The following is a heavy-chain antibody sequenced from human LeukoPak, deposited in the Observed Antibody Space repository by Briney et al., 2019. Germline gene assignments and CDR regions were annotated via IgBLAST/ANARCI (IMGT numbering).Heavy chain of an antibody. V-gene: IGHV3-74*01. Sequence: PGGSLRLSCAASGFTFSSYWMHWVRQAPGKGLVWVSRINTDGSSTSYADSVKGRFTISRDNSKNTLYLQMNSLRAEDTAVYYCAKDLYTSAWNRGCYFDYWGQGALVTVSS. J-gene: IGHJ4*02. CDR3: AKDLYTSAWNRGCYFDY. CDR1: GFTFSSYW. D-gene: IGHD6-19*01. CDR2: INTDGSST.